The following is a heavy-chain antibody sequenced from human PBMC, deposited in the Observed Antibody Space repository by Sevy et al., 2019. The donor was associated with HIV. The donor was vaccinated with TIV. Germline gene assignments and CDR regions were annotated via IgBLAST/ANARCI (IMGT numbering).Heavy chain of an antibody. CDR1: GFTFSDHY. Sequence: GGSLRLSCVASGFTFSDHYMEWVRQAPGKGLEWVGRTRNKADGYTTEYDASVKGRLTISRDDSKNSLYVQMNSLKTEDKAVYYCATHAGIAAAGRVFDYWGQGTLVTVSS. V-gene: IGHV3-72*01. D-gene: IGHD6-13*01. CDR2: TRNKADGYTT. CDR3: ATHAGIAAAGRVFDY. J-gene: IGHJ4*02.